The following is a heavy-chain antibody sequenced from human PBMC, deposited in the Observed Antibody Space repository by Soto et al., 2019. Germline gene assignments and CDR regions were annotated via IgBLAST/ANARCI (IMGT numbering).Heavy chain of an antibody. D-gene: IGHD2-21*01. CDR3: ASDLPPYDHTYSVVVARFDY. V-gene: IGHV1-18*01. CDR2: ISPYKGDT. J-gene: IGHJ4*02. CDR1: NYDFRDYG. Sequence: QVQLVQSGPEMKEPGASVKVSCKASNYDFRDYGFSWVRQAPGQGLEWMGWISPYKGDTNYAQKFQGRVTLTTDSSTNTAYMELSSLRSDDTAMYYCASDLPPYDHTYSVVVARFDYWGQGTLVTVSS.